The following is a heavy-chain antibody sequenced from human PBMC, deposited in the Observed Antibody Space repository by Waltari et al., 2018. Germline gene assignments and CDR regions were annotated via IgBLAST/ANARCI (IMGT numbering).Heavy chain of an antibody. D-gene: IGHD3-16*01. J-gene: IGHJ4*02. CDR2: IYTSGST. CDR3: ARGAMGPDY. Sequence: QVQLHDSGPGLAKPSQTLSLTCTVTRGSISSGSYYWSWIRQPAGKGLEWIGRIYTSGSTNYNPSLKSRVTISVDTSKNQFSLKLSSVTAADTAVYYCARGAMGPDYWGQGTLVTVSS. V-gene: IGHV4-61*02. CDR1: RGSISSGSYY.